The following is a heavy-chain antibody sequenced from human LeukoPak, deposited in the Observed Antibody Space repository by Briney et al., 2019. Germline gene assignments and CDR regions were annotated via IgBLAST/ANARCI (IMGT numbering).Heavy chain of an antibody. CDR1: GFTFSSYA. CDR2: LYIGGNT. Sequence: GGSLRLSCAASGFTFSSYAMNWVRQAPGKGLEWVSALYIGGNTYYADSVRGRFTISRDNSKNTLYLQMNSLRAEDTAIYYCMTAAGYNFGQYWGQGTLVTVSS. V-gene: IGHV3-23*05. D-gene: IGHD5-18*01. J-gene: IGHJ4*02. CDR3: MTAAGYNFGQY.